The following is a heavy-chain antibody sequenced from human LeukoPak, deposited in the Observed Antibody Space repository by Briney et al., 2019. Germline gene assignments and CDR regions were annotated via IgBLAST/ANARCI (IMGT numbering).Heavy chain of an antibody. D-gene: IGHD4-23*01. CDR3: AKAGESTTVVTPLDY. CDR1: GFTFSNYA. CDR2: ISATGGSI. V-gene: IGHV3-23*01. Sequence: GRSLRLSCAASGFTFSNYAMSWVRQAPGKGLEWVSTISATGGSIYYADSVRGRLTISRDNSKNTVYLQMNSLRAEDTAVYYCAKAGESTTVVTPLDYWGQGTLVTVSS. J-gene: IGHJ4*02.